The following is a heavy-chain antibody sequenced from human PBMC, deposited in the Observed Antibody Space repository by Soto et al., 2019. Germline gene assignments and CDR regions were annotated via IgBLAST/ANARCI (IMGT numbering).Heavy chain of an antibody. CDR1: GFTLSSYW. CDR3: AREHQGSGTY. CDR2: INSDGSTT. D-gene: IGHD6-25*01. J-gene: IGHJ4*02. V-gene: IGHV3-74*01. Sequence: EVQLVESGGGLVQPGGSLRLSCAASGFTLSSYWMHWVRQAPGKGLVWVSRINSDGSTTSYADSVKGRFTISRDNAKYPSDVQMNSRRGEDTTVYYCAREHQGSGTYWGQGTLVTV.